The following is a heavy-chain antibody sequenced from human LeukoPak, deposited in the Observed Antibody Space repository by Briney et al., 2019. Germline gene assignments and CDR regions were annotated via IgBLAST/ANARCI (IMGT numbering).Heavy chain of an antibody. J-gene: IGHJ4*02. CDR3: ARETGEGLYFDY. CDR2: IYYSGNT. V-gene: IGHV4-61*01. CDR1: GGPVSSTSHY. Sequence: SETLSLTCTVSGGPVSSTSHYWSWIRRPPGKELEWIGYIYYSGNTKYNPSLKSRVTISVDTSKNQFSLKLSSVTAADTAVYYCARETGEGLYFDYWGQGTLVTVSS. D-gene: IGHD7-27*01.